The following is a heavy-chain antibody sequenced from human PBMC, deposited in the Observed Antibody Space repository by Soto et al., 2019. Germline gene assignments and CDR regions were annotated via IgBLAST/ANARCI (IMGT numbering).Heavy chain of an antibody. CDR2: ISSSGSSI. CDR1: GLTFSEHY. CDR3: ARGDAWNYVFAY. J-gene: IGHJ4*02. V-gene: IGHV3-11*01. D-gene: IGHD1-7*01. Sequence: GGSRRLSWAASGLTFSEHYMIWIRPVPGKGLGRVSYISSSGSSIYYADSVEGRFTSSRDNVKNSPYLQMNSLRAEDTAVYYCARGDAWNYVFAYWGQGTLVTVSS.